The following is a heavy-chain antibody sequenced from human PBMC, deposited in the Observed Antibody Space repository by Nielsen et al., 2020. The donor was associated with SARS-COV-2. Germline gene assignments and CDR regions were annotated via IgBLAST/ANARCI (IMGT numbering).Heavy chain of an antibody. D-gene: IGHD3-3*01. CDR2: ISAYNGNT. CDR3: ARRYYDFWSGYLDGFYGMDV. V-gene: IGHV1-18*01. CDR1: GYTFTSYG. Sequence: ASVKVSCKASGYTFTSYGISWVRQALGQGLEWMGWISAYNGNTNYAQKLQGRVTMTTDTSTSTAYMELRSLRSDDTAVYYCARRYYDFWSGYLDGFYGMDVWGQGTTVTVSS. J-gene: IGHJ6*02.